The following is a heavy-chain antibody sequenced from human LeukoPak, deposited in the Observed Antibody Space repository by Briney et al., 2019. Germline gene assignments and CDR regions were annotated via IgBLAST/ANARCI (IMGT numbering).Heavy chain of an antibody. CDR3: ARDTGTTGDPGYDAFDV. J-gene: IGHJ3*01. Sequence: GGSLRLSCAASGFTFSDYYMSWIRQAPGKGLEWVSYISSSGSTIYYADSVKGRFTVSRDNAKNSLYLQMNSLGAEDTAIYYCARDTGTTGDPGYDAFDVWGHGTVVTVSS. CDR2: ISSSGSTI. D-gene: IGHD1-1*01. CDR1: GFTFSDYY. V-gene: IGHV3-11*04.